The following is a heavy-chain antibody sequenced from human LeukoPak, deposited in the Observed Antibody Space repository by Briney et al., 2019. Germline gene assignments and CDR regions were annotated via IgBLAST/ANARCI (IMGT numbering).Heavy chain of an antibody. CDR3: AKEGPLKGYYYYYYIDV. CDR1: EFSVGSNY. CDR2: ISGSGGST. Sequence: PGGSLRLSCAASEFSVGSNYMTWVRQAPGKGLEWVSAISGSGGSTYYADSVKGRFTISRDNSKNTLYLQMNSLRTEDTAVYYCAKEGPLKGYYYYYYIDVWGKGTTVTVSS. V-gene: IGHV3-23*01. J-gene: IGHJ6*03.